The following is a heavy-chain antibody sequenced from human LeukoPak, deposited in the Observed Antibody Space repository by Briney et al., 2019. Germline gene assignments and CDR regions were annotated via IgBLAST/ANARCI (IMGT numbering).Heavy chain of an antibody. D-gene: IGHD6-13*01. J-gene: IGHJ4*02. V-gene: IGHV4-30-2*03. CDR3: ARHYGSSSWYVVFDNFDY. CDR2: IYYSGST. CDR1: GGSISSGGYS. Sequence: SQTLSLTCAVSGGSISSGGYSWSWIRQPPGKGLEWIGSIYYSGSTYYNPSLKSRVTISVDTSKNQFSLKLSSVTAADTAVYYCARHYGSSSWYVVFDNFDYWGQGTLVTVSS.